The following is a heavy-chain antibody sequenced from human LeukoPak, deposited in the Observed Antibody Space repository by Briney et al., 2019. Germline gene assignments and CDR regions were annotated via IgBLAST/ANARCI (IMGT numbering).Heavy chain of an antibody. CDR3: ARGGVSGGFDY. J-gene: IGHJ4*02. V-gene: IGHV3-7*01. CDR1: GFTFSTYW. Sequence: GGSLRLSCAASGFTFSTYWMSWVRQAPGKGLEWVANIKQDGSAKNYVDSAMGRFTISRDSAKNSLYLQMNSLRAEDTAVYFCARGGVSGGFDYWGQGTLVTVSS. D-gene: IGHD3-10*01. CDR2: IKQDGSAK.